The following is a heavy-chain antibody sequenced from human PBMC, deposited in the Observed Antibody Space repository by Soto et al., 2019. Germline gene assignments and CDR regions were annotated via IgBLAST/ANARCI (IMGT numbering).Heavy chain of an antibody. V-gene: IGHV4-61*01. J-gene: IGHJ6*02. CDR3: ARDQEYCSSTSCYNYYYYGMAV. D-gene: IGHD2-2*02. CDR1: GGSVSSGSYY. Sequence: PSETLSLTCTVSGGSVSSGSYYWSWIRQPPGKGLEWIGYIYYSGGTNYNPSLKSRVTISVDTSKNQFSLKLSSVTAADTAVYYCARDQEYCSSTSCYNYYYYGMAVSGQGTTVTVSS. CDR2: IYYSGGT.